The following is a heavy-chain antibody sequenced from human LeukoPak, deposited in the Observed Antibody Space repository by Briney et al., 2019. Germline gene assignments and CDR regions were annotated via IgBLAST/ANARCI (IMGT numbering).Heavy chain of an antibody. D-gene: IGHD3-10*01. CDR2: IKQDGSEK. J-gene: IGHJ6*03. CDR3: ARVARVKVGGSGSYAGYYYMDV. CDR1: GFTFSSYW. V-gene: IGHV3-7*01. Sequence: GGSLRLSCAASGFTFSSYWMSWVRQAPGKGLEWVANIKQDGSEKYYVDSVKGRFTISRDNAKNSLYLQLNSLRAEDTAVYYCARVARVKVGGSGSYAGYYYMDVWGKGTTVTISS.